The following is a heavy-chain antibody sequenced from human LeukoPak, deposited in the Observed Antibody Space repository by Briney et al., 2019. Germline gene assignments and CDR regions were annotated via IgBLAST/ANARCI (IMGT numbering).Heavy chain of an antibody. CDR2: ISPNNGNT. Sequence: ASVKVSCKASGYTFTSYGISWVRQAPGQGLEWMGWISPNNGNTNYAQKFQGRVTMTTDTSTSTAYMELRSLRSEDTAVYYCAREGDSSGYYGCYFDYWGQGTLVTVSS. J-gene: IGHJ4*02. V-gene: IGHV1-18*01. CDR1: GYTFTSYG. CDR3: AREGDSSGYYGCYFDY. D-gene: IGHD3-22*01.